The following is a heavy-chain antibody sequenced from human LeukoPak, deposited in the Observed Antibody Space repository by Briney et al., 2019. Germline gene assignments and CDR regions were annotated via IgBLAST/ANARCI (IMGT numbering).Heavy chain of an antibody. V-gene: IGHV3-74*01. Sequence: GGSLRLSCAASGLTLSTTWMHWVRQVPGKGLLWVSRINSDGSSTSYADSVKGRFTISRDDAKNTLYLQMNSLRAEDTAVYYCAKDGLNYYDSSGYYYAFDIWGQGTMVTVSS. J-gene: IGHJ3*02. CDR2: INSDGSST. CDR1: GLTLSTTW. CDR3: AKDGLNYYDSSGYYYAFDI. D-gene: IGHD3-22*01.